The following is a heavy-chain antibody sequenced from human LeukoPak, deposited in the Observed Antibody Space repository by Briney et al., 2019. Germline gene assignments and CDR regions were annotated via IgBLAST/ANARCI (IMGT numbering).Heavy chain of an antibody. Sequence: SETLSLTCTVSGGSISSGDYYWSWIRQPPGKGLEWVGYIYYSGSTYYNPSLKSRVTISVDTSKNQFSLKLSSVTAADTAVYYCARSTTYYYDSSGYAIDYWGQGTLVTVSS. V-gene: IGHV4-30-4*01. J-gene: IGHJ4*02. CDR2: IYYSGST. CDR1: GGSISSGDYY. CDR3: ARSTTYYYDSSGYAIDY. D-gene: IGHD3-22*01.